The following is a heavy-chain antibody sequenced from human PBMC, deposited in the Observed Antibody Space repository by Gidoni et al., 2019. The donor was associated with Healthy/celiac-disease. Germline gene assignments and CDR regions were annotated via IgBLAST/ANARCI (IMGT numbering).Heavy chain of an antibody. CDR2: IYYSGST. CDR1: GGSISSSSYY. V-gene: IGHV4-39*07. J-gene: IGHJ4*02. CDR3: ARERGSGYDGLDY. Sequence: QLQLQESGPGLVKPSETLSLTCTVSGGSISSSSYYWGWIRQPPGKGLEWIGSIYYSGSTYYNPSLKSRVTISVDTSKNQFSLKLSSVTAADTAVYYCARERGSGYDGLDYWGQGTLVTVSS. D-gene: IGHD5-12*01.